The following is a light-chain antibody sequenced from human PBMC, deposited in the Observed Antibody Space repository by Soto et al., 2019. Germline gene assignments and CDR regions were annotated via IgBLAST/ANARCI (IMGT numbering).Light chain of an antibody. V-gene: IGKV4-1*01. CDR3: QQYYTTPPTYT. Sequence: DIVMTQSPDSLAVSLDERATINCKSSQSLLYSFNNKNYLAWYQQKPGQPPKLLMYWASTRDSGVPDRFSGSGSGTDFTLTISSLQAEDVAVYYCQQYYTTPPTYTFGQGTKLEIK. CDR1: QSLLYSFNNKNY. J-gene: IGKJ2*01. CDR2: WAS.